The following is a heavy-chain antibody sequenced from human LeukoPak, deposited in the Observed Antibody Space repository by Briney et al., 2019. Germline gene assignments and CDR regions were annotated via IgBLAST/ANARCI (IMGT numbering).Heavy chain of an antibody. Sequence: GGSLRLSCAVSGFTFSTYAMHWVHQAPGKGLEWVAVISYDGDNKYYADSVKGRFTISRDNSKNTLYLQVNSLRAEDTAVYYCARDLYKDSGSGWSLDYWGQGTLVTVSS. D-gene: IGHD6-19*01. CDR1: GFTFSTYA. V-gene: IGHV3-30*04. CDR3: ARDLYKDSGSGWSLDY. J-gene: IGHJ4*02. CDR2: ISYDGDNK.